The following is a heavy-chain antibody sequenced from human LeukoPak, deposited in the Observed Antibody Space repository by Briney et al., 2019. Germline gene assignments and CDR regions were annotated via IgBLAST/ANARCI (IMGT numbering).Heavy chain of an antibody. V-gene: IGHV3-20*03. CDR1: GFIFDDYG. D-gene: IGHD3-16*01. CDR3: ARGETAPNY. CDR2: INWHGGST. J-gene: IGHJ4*02. Sequence: GGSLRLSYAASGFIFDDYGMTRVRQAPGKGLEWVSNINWHGGSTTYADSVKGRFTISRDNAKNSLYLQMDSLRVEDTALYYCARGETAPNYWGQGTLVTVSS.